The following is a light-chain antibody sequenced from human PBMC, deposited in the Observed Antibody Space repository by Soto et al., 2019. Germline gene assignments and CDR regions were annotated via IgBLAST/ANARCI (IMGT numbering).Light chain of an antibody. V-gene: IGKV3-20*01. CDR3: QQYGNSPPWT. CDR1: QSVSSSY. J-gene: IGKJ1*01. Sequence: EIVLTQSPGTLSLSPGERDTLSCRASQSVSSSYLAWYQQKPGQAPRLLIYGASSRATGIPDRFSGSGSGTDFTLTISRLEPEDFAVYYCQQYGNSPPWTFGQGTKVDIK. CDR2: GAS.